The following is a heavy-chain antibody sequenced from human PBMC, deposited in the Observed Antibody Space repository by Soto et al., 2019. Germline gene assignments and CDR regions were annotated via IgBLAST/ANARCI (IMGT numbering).Heavy chain of an antibody. CDR1: GFTFSSYA. D-gene: IGHD2-15*01. CDR2: ISYDGSNK. Sequence: PGGSLRLSCAASGFTFSSYAMHWVRQAPGKGLEWVAVISYDGSNKYYADSVKGRFTISRDNSKNTLYLQMNNVRGDDTAVYFCAKGPLDDCLGGSCHFDHWGQGVLVTVSS. CDR3: AKGPLDDCLGGSCHFDH. J-gene: IGHJ4*02. V-gene: IGHV3-30-3*01.